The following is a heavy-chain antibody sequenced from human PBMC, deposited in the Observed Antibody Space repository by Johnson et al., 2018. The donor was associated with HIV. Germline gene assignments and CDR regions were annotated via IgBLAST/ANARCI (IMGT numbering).Heavy chain of an antibody. CDR1: GFTFSDYY. D-gene: IGHD3-22*01. Sequence: QVQLVESGGGVVQPGRSLRLSCAASGFTFSDYYMSWIRQAPGKGLEWVSYISSSGSVIYSADSVKGRFTISRDNAKNSLYLQMNSLRAEDTAVYYCARDPSYDMAHTDGFDIWGQGTMVTVSS. V-gene: IGHV3-11*04. CDR3: ARDPSYDMAHTDGFDI. J-gene: IGHJ3*02. CDR2: ISSSGSVI.